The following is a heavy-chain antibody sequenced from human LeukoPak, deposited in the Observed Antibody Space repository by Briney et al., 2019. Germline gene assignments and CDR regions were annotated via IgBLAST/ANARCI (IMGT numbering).Heavy chain of an antibody. Sequence: GSSVKVSCKASGGTFSSYAISWVRQAPGQGLEWMGRIIPIFGIANYAQKLQGRVTITADKSTSTAYMELSSLRSEDTAVYYCAREVYSSSSRYGMDVWGQGTTVTVSS. D-gene: IGHD6-6*01. J-gene: IGHJ6*02. CDR3: AREVYSSSSRYGMDV. CDR1: GGTFSSYA. CDR2: IIPIFGIA. V-gene: IGHV1-69*04.